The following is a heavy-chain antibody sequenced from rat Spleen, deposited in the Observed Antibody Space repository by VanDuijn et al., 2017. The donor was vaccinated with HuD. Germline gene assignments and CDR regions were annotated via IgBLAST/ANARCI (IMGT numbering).Heavy chain of an antibody. Sequence: QVQLKESGPGLVQPSQTLSLTCTVSGFSLISYGVSWVRQPPGKGLEWMGGIWGDGSTNYNSALKSRLSISRDTSKSQVFLKMNSLQTEDTATYYCARLGGLWRGIYGIMDVWGQGASVTVSS. CDR1: GFSLISYG. V-gene: IGHV2-13*01. CDR3: ARLGGLWRGIYGIMDV. J-gene: IGHJ4*01. D-gene: IGHD5-1*01. CDR2: IWGDGST.